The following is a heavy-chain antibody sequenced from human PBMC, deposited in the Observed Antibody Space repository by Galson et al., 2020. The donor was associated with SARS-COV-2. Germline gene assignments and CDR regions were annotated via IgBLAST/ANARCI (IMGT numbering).Heavy chain of an antibody. CDR3: ARGGSGFAYGMDV. CDR1: GGSISGGGYY. Sequence: SQTLSLTCTVSGGSISGGGYYWSWIRQHPGKGLEWIGYIYYTGSAYYNSSLQSRVAMSIDTSKNQFSLKLNSLTAADTAVYYCARGGSGFAYGMDVWGQETTVTVSS. J-gene: IGHJ6*02. CDR2: IYYTGSA. V-gene: IGHV4-31*03. D-gene: IGHD3-3*01.